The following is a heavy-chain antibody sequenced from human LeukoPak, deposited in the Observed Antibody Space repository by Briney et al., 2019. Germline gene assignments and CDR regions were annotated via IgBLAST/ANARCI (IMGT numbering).Heavy chain of an antibody. CDR2: ISSSGSQT. V-gene: IGHV3-11*06. CDR3: ARNRNYGLDI. J-gene: IGHJ3*02. D-gene: IGHD1-14*01. Sequence: GGSLRLSCAASGFTFSDYYLSWIRQAPGEGLECVSYISSSGSQTLHADSVKGRFTISRDNAKNSLYLQMNSLRVEDTAVYYCARNRNYGLDIWGQGTKVTVSS. CDR1: GFTFSDYY.